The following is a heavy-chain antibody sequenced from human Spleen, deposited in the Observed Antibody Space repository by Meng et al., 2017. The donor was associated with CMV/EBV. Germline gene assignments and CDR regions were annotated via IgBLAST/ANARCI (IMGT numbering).Heavy chain of an antibody. CDR1: GFTFSASA. Sequence: GESLKISCAASGFTFSASALDWVRQASGKGLEWVGRIRGKANSYATVYAASVKGRFTISRDDSKKTAYLQMNSLRTEDTAVYYCTRQLWDIATAVTQPSDYWGQGTLVTVSS. CDR3: TRQLWDIATAVTQPSDY. V-gene: IGHV3-73*01. J-gene: IGHJ4*02. D-gene: IGHD6-13*01. CDR2: IRGKANSYAT.